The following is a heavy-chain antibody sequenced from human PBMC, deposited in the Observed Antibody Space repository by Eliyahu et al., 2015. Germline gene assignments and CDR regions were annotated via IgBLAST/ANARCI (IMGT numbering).Heavy chain of an antibody. CDR3: ARGFCSGGNCYHHYYFPMDV. Sequence: QVQLHQWGAGLLKPSETLSLTCAVYGESFSGYYWTWIRQPPGKGLDWIGEINHFGXXNYNPSLKSRVTISVDTSKNQFSLMLSSVTAADTAVYYCARGFCSGGNCYHHYYFPMDVWGQGTTVTVSS. J-gene: IGHJ6*02. CDR1: GESFSGYY. D-gene: IGHD2-15*01. CDR2: INHFGXX. V-gene: IGHV4-34*01.